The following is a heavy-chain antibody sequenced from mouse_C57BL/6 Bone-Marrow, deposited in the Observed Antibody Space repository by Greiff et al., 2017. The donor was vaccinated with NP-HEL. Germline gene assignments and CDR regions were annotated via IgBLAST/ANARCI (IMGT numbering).Heavy chain of an antibody. D-gene: IGHD3-3*01. V-gene: IGHV1-61*01. Sequence: QVQLQQSGAELVRPGSSVKLSCKASGYTFTSYWMDWVKQRPGQGLEWIGNIYPSDSETHYNQKFKDKATLTVDKSSSTAYMQLSSLTSEDSAVYYCAREGQPPLAYWGQGTLVTVSA. J-gene: IGHJ3*01. CDR3: AREGQPPLAY. CDR2: IYPSDSET. CDR1: GYTFTSYW.